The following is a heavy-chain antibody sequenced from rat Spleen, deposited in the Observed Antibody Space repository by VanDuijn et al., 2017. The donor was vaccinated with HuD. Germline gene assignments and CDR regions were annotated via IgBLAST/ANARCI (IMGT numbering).Heavy chain of an antibody. J-gene: IGHJ2*01. Sequence: EVQLVESGGGLVQPGRSLKLSCAASGFTFSDYAMAWVRQAPKKGLEWVATIIYDGSSTYYRDSVKGRFTISRHNTQNTLYLQMNSLRSEDTATYYCTRNWDYWGQGVMVTVSS. D-gene: IGHD5-1*01. CDR3: TRNWDY. V-gene: IGHV5-17*01. CDR2: IIYDGSST. CDR1: GFTFSDYA.